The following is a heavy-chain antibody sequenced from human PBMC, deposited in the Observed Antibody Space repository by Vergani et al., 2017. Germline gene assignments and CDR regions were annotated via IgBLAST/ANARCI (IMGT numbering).Heavy chain of an antibody. CDR2: ISSSSSTI. D-gene: IGHD6-19*01. J-gene: IGHJ6*02. CDR3: ARWGGQWLTSYYYGMDV. V-gene: IGHV3-48*01. CDR1: GFTFSSYS. Sequence: EVQLVESGGGLVQPGGSLRLSCAASGFTFSSYSMNWVRQAPGKGLEWVPYISSSSSTIYYADSVKGRFTISRDNAKNSLYLQMNSLRAEDTAVYYCARWGGQWLTSYYYGMDVWGQGTTVTVSS.